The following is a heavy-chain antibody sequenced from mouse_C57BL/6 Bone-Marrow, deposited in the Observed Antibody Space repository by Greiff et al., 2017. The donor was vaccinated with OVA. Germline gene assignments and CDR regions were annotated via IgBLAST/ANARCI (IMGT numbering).Heavy chain of an antibody. D-gene: IGHD1-1*01. CDR3: ARCYYGSSSYWYFDV. Sequence: VQLQQSGAELVMPGASVKLSCKASGYTFTSYWMHWVKQRPGQGLEWIGEIDPSDSYTNYNQKFKGKSTLTVDKSSSTAYMQLSSLTSEDSAVYYCARCYYGSSSYWYFDVWGTGTTVTVSS. CDR1: GYTFTSYW. CDR2: IDPSDSYT. J-gene: IGHJ1*03. V-gene: IGHV1-69*01.